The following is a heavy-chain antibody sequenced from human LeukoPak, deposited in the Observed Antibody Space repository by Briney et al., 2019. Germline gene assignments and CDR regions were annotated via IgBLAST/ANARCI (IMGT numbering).Heavy chain of an antibody. D-gene: IGHD2-15*01. CDR1: GFTFSSYA. CDR3: AKTVVGLGGH. CDR2: ISGSGGGT. Sequence: GGSLRLSCAASGFTFSSYAMSWVRQAPGKGLEWVSDISGSGGGTYYADSVKGRVTISRDNSKNTLYLQINSLRAGDTALYYCAKTVVGLGGHRGQGNLVTVS. J-gene: IGHJ4*01. V-gene: IGHV3-23*01.